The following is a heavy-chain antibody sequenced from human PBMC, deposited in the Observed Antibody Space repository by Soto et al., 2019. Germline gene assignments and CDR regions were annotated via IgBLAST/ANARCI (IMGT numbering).Heavy chain of an antibody. D-gene: IGHD2-2*01. CDR1: GGTFSSYA. V-gene: IGHV1-69*13. CDR3: ARERLGSSTSCCKLNWFDP. Sequence: SVKVSCKASGGTFSSYAISWVRQAPGQGLEWMGGIIPIFGTANYAQKFQGRVTITADESTSTAYMELSNLRSEDTAVYYCARERLGSSTSCCKLNWFDPWGQGTLVTVSS. J-gene: IGHJ5*02. CDR2: IIPIFGTA.